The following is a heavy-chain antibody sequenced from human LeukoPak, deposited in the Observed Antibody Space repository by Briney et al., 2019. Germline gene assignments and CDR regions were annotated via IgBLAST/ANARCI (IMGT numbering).Heavy chain of an antibody. CDR3: ARGEVPIDY. CDR2: IYYSGST. Sequence: SGTLSLTCTVSGGSISSYYWSWIRQPPGKGLEWIGYIYYSGSTNYNPSLKSRVTISVDTSKNQFSLKLSSVTAADTAVYYCARGEVPIDYWGQGTLVTVSS. V-gene: IGHV4-59*01. CDR1: GGSISSYY. J-gene: IGHJ4*02. D-gene: IGHD1-26*01.